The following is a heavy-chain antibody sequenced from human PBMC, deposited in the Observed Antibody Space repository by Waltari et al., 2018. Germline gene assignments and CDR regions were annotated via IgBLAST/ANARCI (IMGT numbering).Heavy chain of an antibody. CDR3: ALLHQELRRFDY. D-gene: IGHD1-7*01. CDR1: GGSISSSSYY. Sequence: QLQLQESGPGLVKPSETLSLTCTVSGGSISSSSYYWGWIRQPPGKGLEWIGSIYYSGSTYYSPSLKSRVTISVDTSKNQFSLKLSSVTAADTAVYYCALLHQELRRFDYWGQGTLVTVSS. V-gene: IGHV4-39*01. J-gene: IGHJ4*02. CDR2: IYYSGST.